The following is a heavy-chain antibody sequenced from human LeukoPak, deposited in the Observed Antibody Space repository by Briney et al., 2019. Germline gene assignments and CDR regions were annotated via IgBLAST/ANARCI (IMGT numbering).Heavy chain of an antibody. J-gene: IGHJ4*02. Sequence: SETLPLTCSVSGGSVNTYYWSWIRQPAGKGLEWIGRIYISGITNYNPSLKSRATMSVDTSKNQFSLNLSSVTAADTAVYYCARGGSAYHEYYFDSWGQGTLVTVSS. CDR1: GGSVNTYY. V-gene: IGHV4-4*07. CDR3: ARGGSAYHEYYFDS. D-gene: IGHD3-22*01. CDR2: IYISGIT.